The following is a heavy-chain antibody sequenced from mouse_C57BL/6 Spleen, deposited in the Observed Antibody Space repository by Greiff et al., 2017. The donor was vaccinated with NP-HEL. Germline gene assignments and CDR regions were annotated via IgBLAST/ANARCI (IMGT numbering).Heavy chain of an antibody. V-gene: IGHV5-4*01. CDR2: ISDGGSYT. CDR3: ARDNDPYYSDY. Sequence: EVHLVESGGGLVKPGGSLKLSCAASGFTFSSYAMSWVRQTPEKRLEWVATISDGGSYTYYPDNVKGRFTISRDNAKNNLYLQMSHLKSEDSAMYYCARDNDPYYSDYWGQGTTLTVSS. CDR1: GFTFSSYA. J-gene: IGHJ2*01. D-gene: IGHD2-12*01.